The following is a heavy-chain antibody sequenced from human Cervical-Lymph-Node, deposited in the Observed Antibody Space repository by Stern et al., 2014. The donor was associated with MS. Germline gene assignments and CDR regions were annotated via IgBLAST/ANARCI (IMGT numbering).Heavy chain of an antibody. CDR2: IGSSGSYT. D-gene: IGHD6-13*01. CDR1: GFTFSTYS. J-gene: IGHJ4*02. CDR3: GGSTAAVGTEIHY. V-gene: IGHV3-21*01. Sequence: EVQLVESGGGLVKPGGSLRLSCSASGFTFSTYSMNWVRQAPGKGLAWVSSIGSSGSYTYYADSVKGRFTIYRDNAKNSLYLQMNGLRAEDAGVYYCGGSTAAVGTEIHYWGQGSQVTVSS.